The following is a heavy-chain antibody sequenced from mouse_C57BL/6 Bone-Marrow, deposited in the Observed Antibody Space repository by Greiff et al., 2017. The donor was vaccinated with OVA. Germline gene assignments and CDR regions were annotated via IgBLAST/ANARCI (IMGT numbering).Heavy chain of an antibody. CDR2: ISYDGSN. J-gene: IGHJ2*01. CDR3: AREALTGFDY. CDR1: GYSITSGYY. Sequence: EVQLQESGPGLVKPSQSLSLTCSVTGYSITSGYYWNWIRQFPGNKLEWMGYISYDGSNNYNPSLKNRISITRDTSKNQFFLKLNSVTTEDTATYYCAREALTGFDYWGQGTTLTVSS. V-gene: IGHV3-6*01. D-gene: IGHD4-1*01.